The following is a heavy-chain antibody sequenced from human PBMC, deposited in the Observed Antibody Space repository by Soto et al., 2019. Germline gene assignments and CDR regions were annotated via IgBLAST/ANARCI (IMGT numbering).Heavy chain of an antibody. Sequence: VEVSCKASGYTFTSYGVSWVRQATGQGPEWMGWISPYNGYTNHAQKLQGRVALTTDTSTSTAYMELRSLRSDDTAVYYCARGGYCSSSTCRAPDYWGQGTLVTVSS. CDR1: GYTFTSYG. J-gene: IGHJ4*02. CDR3: ARGGYCSSSTCRAPDY. CDR2: ISPYNGYT. V-gene: IGHV1-18*01. D-gene: IGHD2-2*01.